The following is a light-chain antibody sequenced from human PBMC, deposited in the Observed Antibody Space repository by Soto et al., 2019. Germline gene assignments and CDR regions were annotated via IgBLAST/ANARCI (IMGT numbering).Light chain of an antibody. Sequence: QSALTQPPSASGSPGQSVTISCTGASSDVGGYNYVSWYQQHPGKAPKLMIYEVNKRPSGVPDRFSGSKFGNTASLTVSGLQGEHEADYYCSSYGGSNNLVFGGGTKLTVL. CDR2: EVN. J-gene: IGLJ2*01. V-gene: IGLV2-8*01. CDR3: SSYGGSNNLV. CDR1: SSDVGGYNY.